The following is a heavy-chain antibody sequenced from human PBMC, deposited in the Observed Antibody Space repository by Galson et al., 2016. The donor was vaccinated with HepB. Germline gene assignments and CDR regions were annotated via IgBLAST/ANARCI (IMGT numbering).Heavy chain of an antibody. J-gene: IGHJ4*02. Sequence: SLRLSCAASGSTFDNWWMMWVRQAPGKGLEWVADIKTDGSAQAYVDSVRGRFTISRDNAKNSLYLQLTSLRAEDSAVYYCARGTREADYWGQGTLVTVSS. CDR3: ARGTREADY. D-gene: IGHD5-24*01. CDR2: IKTDGSAQ. V-gene: IGHV3-7*01. CDR1: GSTFDNWW.